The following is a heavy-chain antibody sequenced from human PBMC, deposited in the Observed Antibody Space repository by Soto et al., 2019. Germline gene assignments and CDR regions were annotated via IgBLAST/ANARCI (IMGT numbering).Heavy chain of an antibody. J-gene: IGHJ6*02. CDR2: ISSSSSYI. Sequence: PGGSLRLSCAVSGFRFSGYSMNWVRQAPGKGLEWVSSISSSSSYIYYADSVKGRFTISRDNAKNSLYLQMNSLRAEDTAVYYCARGPSDSSGWYTGPYYYYGMDVWGQGTTVTVSS. V-gene: IGHV3-21*01. CDR3: ARGPSDSSGWYTGPYYYYGMDV. D-gene: IGHD6-19*01. CDR1: GFRFSGYS.